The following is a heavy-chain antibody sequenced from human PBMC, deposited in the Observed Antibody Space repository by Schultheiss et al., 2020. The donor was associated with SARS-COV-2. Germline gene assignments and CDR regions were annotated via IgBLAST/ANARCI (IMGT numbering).Heavy chain of an antibody. J-gene: IGHJ6*02. CDR2: ISAYNGNT. V-gene: IGHV1-18*01. CDR3: ARDQTSAVAGYYYYYGMDV. CDR1: GYTFTSYG. Sequence: ASVKVSCKASGYTFTSYGISWVRQAPGQGLEWMGWISAYNGNTNYAQKLQGRVTMTTDTSTSTAYMELRSLRSDDTAVYYCARDQTSAVAGYYYYYGMDVWGQGTTVTVSS. D-gene: IGHD6-19*01.